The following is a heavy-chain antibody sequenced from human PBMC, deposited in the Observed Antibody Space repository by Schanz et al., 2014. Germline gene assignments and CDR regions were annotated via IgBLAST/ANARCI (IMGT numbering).Heavy chain of an antibody. CDR2: IYGGGSP. Sequence: QVQLQESGPGLVRPSETLSLTCTVSGVSISSFYWSWIRQSPGQGLEYFGYIYGGGSPSYNPSFKSRGTMTFDTSRNAFTLNLSSVTAADTAVYYCTRMSLRRGDYGGLDVWGQGTTVTVSS. D-gene: IGHD3-10*01. J-gene: IGHJ6*02. CDR3: TRMSLRRGDYGGLDV. V-gene: IGHV4-59*08. CDR1: GVSISSFY.